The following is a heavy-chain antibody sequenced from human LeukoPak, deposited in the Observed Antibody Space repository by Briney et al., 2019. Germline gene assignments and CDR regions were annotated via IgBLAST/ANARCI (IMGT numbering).Heavy chain of an antibody. CDR2: INPSGGST. D-gene: IGHD6-19*01. CDR3: ARDRGSSGWYWGLLDY. J-gene: IGHJ4*02. CDR1: GYTFTSYY. Sequence: ASVKVSCKASGYTFTSYYMHWVRQAPGQGLEWMGIINPSGGSTSYAQKFQGRVTITADESTSTAYMELSSLRSEDTAVYYCARDRGSSGWYWGLLDYWGQGTLVTVSS. V-gene: IGHV1-46*01.